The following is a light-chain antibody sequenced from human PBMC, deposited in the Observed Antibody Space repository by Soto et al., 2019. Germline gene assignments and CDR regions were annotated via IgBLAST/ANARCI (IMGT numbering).Light chain of an antibody. Sequence: QSVLTQPPSVSGAPGQRVTISCTGSSSNIGAGYDVHWYQQLPETAPKLLIYGNTNRPSGVPDRFSGSKSGTSASLAITGLRAEDEADYYCQSHDSSLSVLWVFGGGTKVTVL. CDR3: QSHDSSLSVLWV. J-gene: IGLJ3*02. V-gene: IGLV1-40*01. CDR2: GNT. CDR1: SSNIGAGYD.